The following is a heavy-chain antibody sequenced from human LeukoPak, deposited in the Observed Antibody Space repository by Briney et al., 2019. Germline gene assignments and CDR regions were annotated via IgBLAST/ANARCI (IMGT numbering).Heavy chain of an antibody. D-gene: IGHD3-9*01. V-gene: IGHV4-59*12. CDR2: IYNSGNT. CDR1: GGSISSYY. J-gene: IGHJ5*02. CDR3: ANVLILTGYLYDQ. Sequence: PSETLSLTCTVSGGSISSYYWTWIRQSPRKGLEWIGYIYNSGNTNYNPSLKSRVTISIDTSKNQFSLKLSSVTAADTAVYYCANVLILTGYLYDQWGQGTLITVSS.